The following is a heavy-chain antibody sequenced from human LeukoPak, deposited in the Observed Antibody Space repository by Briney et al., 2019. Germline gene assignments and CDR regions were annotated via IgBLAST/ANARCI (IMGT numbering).Heavy chain of an antibody. CDR2: IYYSGST. V-gene: IGHV4-39*01. Sequence: PSETLSLTCTVSGGSISSSSYYWGWIRQPPGKGLEWIGSIYYSGSTYYNPSLKSRVTISVDTSKNQFSLKLSSVTAADTAVYYCARRISNISSGYYWDDYWGQGTLVTVSS. D-gene: IGHD3-22*01. CDR3: ARRISNISSGYYWDDY. J-gene: IGHJ4*02. CDR1: GGSISSSSYY.